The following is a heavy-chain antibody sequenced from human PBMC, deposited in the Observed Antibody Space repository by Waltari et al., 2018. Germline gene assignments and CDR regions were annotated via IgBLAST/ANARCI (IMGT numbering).Heavy chain of an antibody. D-gene: IGHD2-2*01. Sequence: QVQLQQWGAGLLKPSETLSLTCAVYGGSFSGYYWSWIRQPPGKGLEWLGEINPSGRPIYNPSLKRRVTLSVDPSKNQFSLKLSSVTAADTAVYYCVRVPRVVPAAMGVATMGYYFDYWGQGTLVTVSS. CDR3: VRVPRVVPAAMGVATMGYYFDY. CDR2: INPSGRP. CDR1: GGSFSGYY. J-gene: IGHJ4*02. V-gene: IGHV4-34*01.